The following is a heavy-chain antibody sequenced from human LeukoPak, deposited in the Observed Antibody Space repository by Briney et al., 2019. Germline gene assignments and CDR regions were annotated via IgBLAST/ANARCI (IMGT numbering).Heavy chain of an antibody. Sequence: GGSLRLSCAASGFTFSRYWMSWVRQTPGKGLEWVANIKEDGSEKYYVDSVKGRFTISRDNAKNSLYLQMNSLRAEDTAFYYCARGSSFSNYWGQGTLVTVSS. CDR2: IKEDGSEK. CDR3: ARGSSFSNY. V-gene: IGHV3-7*03. CDR1: GFTFSRYW. J-gene: IGHJ4*02. D-gene: IGHD6-6*01.